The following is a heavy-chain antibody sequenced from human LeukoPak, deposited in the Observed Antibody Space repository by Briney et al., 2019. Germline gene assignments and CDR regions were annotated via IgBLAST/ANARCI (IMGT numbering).Heavy chain of an antibody. CDR2: INWNGGST. V-gene: IGHV3-20*04. CDR1: GFTFDDYG. Sequence: GGSLRLSCAASGFTFDDYGMSWVRQAPGKGLEWVSGINWNGGSTGYADSVKGRFTISRDNAKNSLYLQMNSLRAEDTALYYCARDLPWSEGYYGSGSDRFDFWGQGTLVTVSS. D-gene: IGHD3-10*01. CDR3: ARDLPWSEGYYGSGSDRFDF. J-gene: IGHJ4*02.